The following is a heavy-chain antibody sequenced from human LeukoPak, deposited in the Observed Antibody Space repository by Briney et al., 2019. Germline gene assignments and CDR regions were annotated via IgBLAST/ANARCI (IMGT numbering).Heavy chain of an antibody. CDR1: GFTFSGSA. V-gene: IGHV3-73*01. CDR3: TRIQLWTLDSYYYMDV. CDR2: IRSKANSYAT. J-gene: IGHJ6*03. D-gene: IGHD5-18*01. Sequence: PGGSLRLSCAASGFTFSGSAMHWVRQASGKGLEWVGRIRSKANSYATAYAASVKGRFTISRDDSKNTAYLQMNSLKTEDTAVYYCTRIQLWTLDSYYYMDVWGKGTTVTISS.